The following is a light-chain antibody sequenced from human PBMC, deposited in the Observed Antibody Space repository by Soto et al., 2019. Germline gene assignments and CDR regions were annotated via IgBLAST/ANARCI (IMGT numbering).Light chain of an antibody. CDR1: QSVSSN. V-gene: IGKV3-15*01. Sequence: EIVMTQSPATLTVSPVESDTLSCRSSQSVSSNLAWYQQKAGQAPRLLIYGASTRATGIPARFSGSGSGTEFTLTISSLQPDDFATYYCQQYNSYSPTWTFGQGTKVDI. CDR2: GAS. CDR3: QQYNSYSPTWT. J-gene: IGKJ1*01.